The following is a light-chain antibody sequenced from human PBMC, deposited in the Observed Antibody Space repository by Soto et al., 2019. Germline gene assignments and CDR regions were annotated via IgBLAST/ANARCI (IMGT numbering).Light chain of an antibody. CDR2: AAS. CDR1: ETIASY. Sequence: DIQMTQSPSSLSASVGDRVTITCRASETIASYLNWYQQRPGKAPKLLIYAASSLQSGVPSRFGGSGSGTDFTHTITSLQPEDFATYYCQQTYNPPRTFGQGTRL. V-gene: IGKV1-39*01. CDR3: QQTYNPPRT. J-gene: IGKJ1*01.